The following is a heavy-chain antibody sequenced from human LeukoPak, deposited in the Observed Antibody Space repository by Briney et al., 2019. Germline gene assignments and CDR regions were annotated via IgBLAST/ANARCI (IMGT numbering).Heavy chain of an antibody. J-gene: IGHJ4*02. V-gene: IGHV3-23*01. D-gene: IGHD6-6*01. CDR2: ISGSGGST. Sequence: GGSLRLSCAASGFTFSSYAMSWVRQAPGKGLEWVSAISGSGGSTYYADSVKGRFTISRDNSKNTLYLQVNSLRAEDTAVYYCAKVEKAGSSSYWGQGTLVTVSS. CDR1: GFTFSSYA. CDR3: AKVEKAGSSSY.